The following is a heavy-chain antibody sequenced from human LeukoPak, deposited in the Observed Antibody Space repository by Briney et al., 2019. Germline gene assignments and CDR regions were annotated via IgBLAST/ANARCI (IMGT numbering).Heavy chain of an antibody. D-gene: IGHD3-9*01. V-gene: IGHV1-18*01. Sequence: ASVKVSCKTSGYIFTSYGISWVRQAPGQGLEWMGWISAYNGNTNYAQKLQGRVTMTTDTSTSTAYMELRSLRSDDTAVYYCASGPLDYDILTGYYPRGFYFDYWGQGTLVTVSS. CDR3: ASGPLDYDILTGYYPRGFYFDY. CDR1: GYIFTSYG. CDR2: ISAYNGNT. J-gene: IGHJ4*02.